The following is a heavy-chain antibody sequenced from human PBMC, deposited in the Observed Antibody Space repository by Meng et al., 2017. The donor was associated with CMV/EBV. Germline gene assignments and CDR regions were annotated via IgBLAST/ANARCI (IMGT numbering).Heavy chain of an antibody. Sequence: GSLRLSGTVSGGSISSSTYYWGWIRQPPGKGLEWIGSIFYSGRAFYNPSLKSRISISVDTSKNQFSLKLSSVTAADTAVYYCARIMAGTTSYGMDIWGQGTTVTVSS. D-gene: IGHD1-7*01. J-gene: IGHJ6*02. CDR2: IFYSGRA. CDR1: GGSISSSTYY. CDR3: ARIMAGTTSYGMDI. V-gene: IGHV4-39*01.